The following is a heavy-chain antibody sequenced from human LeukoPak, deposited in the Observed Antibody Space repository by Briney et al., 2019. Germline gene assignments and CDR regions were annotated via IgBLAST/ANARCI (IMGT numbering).Heavy chain of an antibody. CDR3: AKRISGAYYSLLDF. CDR2: IRNDGTSK. V-gene: IGHV3-30*02. Sequence: GGSLRLSCAASGFTFSTYVMHWVRQAPGKGVEWVAFIRNDGTSKYYADSAKGRFTVSRDNSKNTVYLQMNSLRPDDTAVYYCAKRISGAYYSLLDFWGQGTLVTVSS. D-gene: IGHD1-26*01. CDR1: GFTFSTYV. J-gene: IGHJ4*02.